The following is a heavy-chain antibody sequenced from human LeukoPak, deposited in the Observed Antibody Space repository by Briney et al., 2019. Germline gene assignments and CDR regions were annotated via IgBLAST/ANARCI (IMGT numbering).Heavy chain of an antibody. D-gene: IGHD5-24*01. CDR3: ALLGYTAFGWFDP. V-gene: IGHV4-30-4*01. CDR2: IYYSGST. CDR1: GGSISSGDYY. J-gene: IGHJ5*02. Sequence: PTETLSLTCTVSGGSISSGDYYWSWIRQPPGKGLEWIGYIYYSGSTYYNPSLKSRVTISVDTSKNQFSLKLSSVTAADTAVYYCALLGYTAFGWFDPWGQGTPVTVSS.